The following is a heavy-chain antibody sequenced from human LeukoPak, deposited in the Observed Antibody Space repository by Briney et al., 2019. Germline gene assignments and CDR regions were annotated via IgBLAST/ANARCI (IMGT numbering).Heavy chain of an antibody. CDR1: GGSISSYY. D-gene: IGHD3-3*01. CDR2: IYPSGST. CDR3: ARGEWFANSWSYFDY. Sequence: SETLSLTCTVSGGSISSYYWNWIRQPAGKGLEWIGHIYPSGSTNYNPSLKSRVTMSVDTSKNQFSLKLSSVTAADTAVYYCARGEWFANSWSYFDYWGQGSLVTVSS. V-gene: IGHV4-4*07. J-gene: IGHJ4*02.